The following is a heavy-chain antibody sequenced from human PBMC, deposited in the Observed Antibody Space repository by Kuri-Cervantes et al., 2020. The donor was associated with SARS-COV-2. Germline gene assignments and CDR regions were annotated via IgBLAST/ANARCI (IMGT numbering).Heavy chain of an antibody. Sequence: GGSLRLSCGVSGFTFSSYAMHWVRQAPGKGLEWVAVISYDGSNKYYADSVKGRFTISRDNSKNTLYLQMNSLRAEDTAVYHCARDQYSGYETYGMDVWGQGTTVTVSS. CDR2: ISYDGSNK. CDR3: ARDQYSGYETYGMDV. D-gene: IGHD5-12*01. V-gene: IGHV3-30-3*01. CDR1: GFTFSSYA. J-gene: IGHJ6*02.